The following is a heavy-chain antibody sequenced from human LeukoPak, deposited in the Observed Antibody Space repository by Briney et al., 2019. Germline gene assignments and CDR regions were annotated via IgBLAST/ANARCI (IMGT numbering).Heavy chain of an antibody. CDR1: GFTFSSYA. CDR3: AKQSLYDSSGHFHY. J-gene: IGHJ4*02. V-gene: IGHV3-23*01. Sequence: GGSLRLSCAASGFTFSSYAMTWVRQAPGKGLEWVSTITGSGGYTYYADSVKGRFTISRDNSKNTLFLRMNSLRAEDTAVYFCAKQSLYDSSGHFHYWGQGTQVTVSS. D-gene: IGHD3-22*01. CDR2: ITGSGGYT.